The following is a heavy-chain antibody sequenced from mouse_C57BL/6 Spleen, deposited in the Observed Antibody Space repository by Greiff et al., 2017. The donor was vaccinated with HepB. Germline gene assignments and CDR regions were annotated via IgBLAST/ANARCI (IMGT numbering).Heavy chain of an antibody. D-gene: IGHD2-5*01. CDR3: ARQPSYYSNYVAMDY. CDR2: ISGGGGNT. Sequence: EVQGVESGGGLVKPGGSLKLSCAASGFTFSSYTMSWVRQTPEKRLEWVATISGGGGNTYYPDSVKGRFTISRDNAKNTLYLQMSSLRSEDTALYYCARQPSYYSNYVAMDYWGQGTSVTVSS. V-gene: IGHV5-9*01. CDR1: GFTFSSYT. J-gene: IGHJ4*01.